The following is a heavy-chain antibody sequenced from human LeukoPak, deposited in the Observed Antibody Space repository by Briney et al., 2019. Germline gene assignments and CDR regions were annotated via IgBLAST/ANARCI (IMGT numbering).Heavy chain of an antibody. CDR2: INSDGSST. D-gene: IGHD1-26*01. Sequence: GGSLRLSCAASGFTFSSYGMHWVRQAPGKGLVWVSRINSDGSSTSYADSVKGRFTISRDNAKNTLYLQMNSLRAEDTAVYYCARVNKRGSVGANYFDYWGQGTLVTVSS. CDR3: ARVNKRGSVGANYFDY. J-gene: IGHJ4*02. V-gene: IGHV3-74*01. CDR1: GFTFSSYG.